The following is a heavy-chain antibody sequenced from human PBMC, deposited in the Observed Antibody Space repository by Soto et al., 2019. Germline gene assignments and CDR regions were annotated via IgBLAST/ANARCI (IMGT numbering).Heavy chain of an antibody. D-gene: IGHD5-18*01. J-gene: IGHJ6*02. CDR3: ARHPMVTPDYYYYYGMDV. CDR1: GYSFTSYW. Sequence: GESLKISCKGSGYSFTSYWIGWVRQMPGKGLEWMGIIYPGDSDTRYSPSFQGQVTISADKSISTAYLQWSSLKASDTAMYYCARHPMVTPDYYYYYGMDVWGQGTTVTVSS. V-gene: IGHV5-51*01. CDR2: IYPGDSDT.